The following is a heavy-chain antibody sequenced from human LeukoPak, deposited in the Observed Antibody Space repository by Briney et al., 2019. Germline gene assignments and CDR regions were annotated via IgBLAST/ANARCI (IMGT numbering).Heavy chain of an antibody. CDR2: ISGSGGST. Sequence: GGSLRLSCAASGFTFSSYAMSWVRQAPGKGLERVSAISGSGGSTYYADSVKGRFTISRDNSKNTLYLQMNSLRAEDTAVYYCAKDPYGSGSYTNWFDPWGQGTLVTVSS. V-gene: IGHV3-23*01. D-gene: IGHD3-10*01. CDR1: GFTFSSYA. J-gene: IGHJ5*02. CDR3: AKDPYGSGSYTNWFDP.